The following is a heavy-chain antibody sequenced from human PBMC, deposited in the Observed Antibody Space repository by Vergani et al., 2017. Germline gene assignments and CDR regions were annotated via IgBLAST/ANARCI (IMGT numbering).Heavy chain of an antibody. Sequence: QVQLQESGPGLVKPSETLSLTCTVSGGSINNDYWSWIRQPAGKGLEWIGRVYNSGSANYNPSLKSRATMSVDTSKNQFSLRLSSVTAADTAVYYCARLPRGIAARPLRPPYYYMDVWGKGTTVTVSS. CDR2: VYNSGSA. D-gene: IGHD6-6*01. J-gene: IGHJ6*03. CDR1: GGSINNDY. V-gene: IGHV4-4*07. CDR3: ARLPRGIAARPLRPPYYYMDV.